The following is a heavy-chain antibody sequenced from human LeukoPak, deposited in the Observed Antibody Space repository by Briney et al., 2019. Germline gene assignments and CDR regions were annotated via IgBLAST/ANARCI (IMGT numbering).Heavy chain of an antibody. Sequence: GGSLRLSCVASGFTFSSYWMSWVRQAPGKGLEWVANIKEDGSDKYYVDSVKGRFTISRDNTKNSLYLQLNSLRAEDTAVYYCARERDSSGYYGDYWGQGTLVTVSP. CDR2: IKEDGSDK. CDR1: GFTFSSYW. V-gene: IGHV3-7*01. CDR3: ARERDSSGYYGDY. D-gene: IGHD3-22*01. J-gene: IGHJ4*02.